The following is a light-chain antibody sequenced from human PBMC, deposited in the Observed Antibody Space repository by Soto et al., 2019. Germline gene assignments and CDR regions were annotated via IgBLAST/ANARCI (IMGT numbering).Light chain of an antibody. CDR3: QKYNTSWT. CDR2: KAS. J-gene: IGKJ1*01. CDR1: QSISSW. V-gene: IGKV1-5*03. Sequence: DIQMTQSPSTLSASVGDRVTITCRASQSISSWLAWYQQKPGKAPKLLIYKASSLESGVPSRFSGSGSGTKFTLTISSLHPDDFATYYCQKYNTSWTFGQGTKV.